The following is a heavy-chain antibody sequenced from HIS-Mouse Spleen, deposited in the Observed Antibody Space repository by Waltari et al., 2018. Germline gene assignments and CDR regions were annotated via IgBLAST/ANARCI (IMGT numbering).Heavy chain of an antibody. CDR2: IYYRGST. D-gene: IGHD6-13*01. Sequence: QLQLQESGPGLVKPSEPLSLTCTVAGGSISSSSYYWGWIRQPPGKGLEWIGSIYYRGSTYYNPSLKSRVTISVDTSKNQFSLKLSSVTAADTAVYYCARESPYSSSWYDWYFDLWGRGTLVTVSS. V-gene: IGHV4-39*07. J-gene: IGHJ2*01. CDR3: ARESPYSSSWYDWYFDL. CDR1: GGSISSSSYY.